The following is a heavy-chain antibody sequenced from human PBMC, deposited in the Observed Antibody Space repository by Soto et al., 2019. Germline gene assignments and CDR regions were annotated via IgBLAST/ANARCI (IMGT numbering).Heavy chain of an antibody. CDR1: GDSVSSNSAA. Sequence: SQTLSLTCVISGDSVSSNSAAWNWIRQSPSRGLEWLGRTYYRSKWYNDYAVSVKGRITINPDTSKNQFSLQLNSVTPEDTAVYYCAGSGTGYSSSWSDYYYGMDVWGQGTTVTVSS. CDR2: TYYRSKWYN. CDR3: AGSGTGYSSSWSDYYYGMDV. J-gene: IGHJ6*02. D-gene: IGHD6-13*01. V-gene: IGHV6-1*01.